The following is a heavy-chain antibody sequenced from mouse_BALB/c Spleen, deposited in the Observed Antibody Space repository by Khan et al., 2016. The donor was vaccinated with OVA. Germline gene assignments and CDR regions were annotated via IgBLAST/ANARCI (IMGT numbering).Heavy chain of an antibody. CDR2: IWGGGGT. J-gene: IGHJ4*01. V-gene: IGHV2-6-4*01. Sequence: QVQLKESGPGLVAPSQSLSITCTVSGFSLSRYNIHWVRQPPGKGLEWLGMIWGGGGTDYNSTLKIRLSIIKDNSKSQVFLKMNSLQTDDTAMYFYARAYYRYDGYYAMDYWGQGTSVTVSS. CDR3: ARAYYRYDGYYAMDY. D-gene: IGHD2-14*01. CDR1: GFSLSRYN.